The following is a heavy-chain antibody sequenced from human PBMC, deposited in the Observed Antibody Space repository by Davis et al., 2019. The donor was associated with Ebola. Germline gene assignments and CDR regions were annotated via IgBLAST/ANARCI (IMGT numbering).Heavy chain of an antibody. D-gene: IGHD6-19*01. CDR2: IYYSGST. CDR3: ARSRGAVAGNWFDP. J-gene: IGHJ5*02. V-gene: IGHV4-59*01. Sequence: MPSETLSLTCTVSGGSISSYYWSWIRQPPGKGLEWIGYIYYSGSTNYNPSLKSRVTISVDTSKNQFSLKLSSVTAADTAVCYCARSRGAVAGNWFDPWGQGTLVTVSS. CDR1: GGSISSYY.